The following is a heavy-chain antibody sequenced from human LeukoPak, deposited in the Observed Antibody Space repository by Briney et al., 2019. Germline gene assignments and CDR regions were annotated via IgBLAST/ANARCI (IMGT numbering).Heavy chain of an antibody. Sequence: ASVKVSCKASGYTFTGYYMHWVRQAPGQGLEWMGRINPNSGGTNYAQKFQGRVTMTRDTSISTAYMEQSRLRSDDTAVYYCAYSSYSSSSYFDYWGQGTLVTVSS. J-gene: IGHJ4*02. V-gene: IGHV1-2*06. CDR3: AYSSYSSSSYFDY. CDR1: GYTFTGYY. D-gene: IGHD6-6*01. CDR2: INPNSGGT.